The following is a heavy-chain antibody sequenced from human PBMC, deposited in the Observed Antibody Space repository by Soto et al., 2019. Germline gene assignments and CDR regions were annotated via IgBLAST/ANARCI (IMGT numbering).Heavy chain of an antibody. Sequence: GGSLRLSCAASGFTFSNYWMSWVRQAPGKGLEWVANIKQDGSVRYYVDSVKGRFTISRANAMSSVYLQMNSLRAEDTSVYYCARIGYSSSCFDYWGQGTLVTVSS. V-gene: IGHV3-7*01. CDR3: ARIGYSSSCFDY. CDR1: GFTFSNYW. D-gene: IGHD6-13*01. J-gene: IGHJ4*02. CDR2: IKQDGSVR.